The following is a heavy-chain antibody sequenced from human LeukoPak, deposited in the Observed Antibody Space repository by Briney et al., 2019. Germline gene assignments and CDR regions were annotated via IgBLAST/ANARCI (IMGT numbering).Heavy chain of an antibody. CDR2: IYSGGSA. CDR1: GLTVSSNH. CDR3: ARGPDFYDSSGYQFDY. J-gene: IGHJ4*02. Sequence: GGSLRLSCAASGLTVSSNHMSWVRQAPGKGLEWVSIIYSGGSAYYADSVKGRFTISRDNSENTLYLQMNSLRAEDTAVYYCARGPDFYDSSGYQFDYWGQGTLVTVSS. V-gene: IGHV3-53*05. D-gene: IGHD3-22*01.